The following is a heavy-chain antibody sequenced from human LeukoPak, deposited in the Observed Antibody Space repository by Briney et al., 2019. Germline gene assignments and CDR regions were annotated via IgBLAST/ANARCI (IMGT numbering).Heavy chain of an antibody. D-gene: IGHD2-8*01. V-gene: IGHV3-73*01. CDR3: TRNPECTYDVCPPFDY. Sequence: PGGSLRLFCTASGFTFSGSGIHWVRQASGKGLEWVGRIRSKANSYATDYAASLKGRFSVSRDDSQNTAYLQMNSLKTEDTAVYYCTRNPECTYDVCPPFDYWGQGTLVTVSS. CDR2: IRSKANSYAT. CDR1: GFTFSGSG. J-gene: IGHJ4*02.